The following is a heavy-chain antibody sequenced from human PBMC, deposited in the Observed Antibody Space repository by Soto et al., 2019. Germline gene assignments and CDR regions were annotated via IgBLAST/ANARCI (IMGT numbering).Heavy chain of an antibody. V-gene: IGHV3-13*04. Sequence: EVQLVESGGGLVQPGGSLRLSCAASGFTFSSYDMHWVRQATGKGLEWVSGIGIAGDTYYPGSVKGRFTISRENAKNSLYLQMNSLRAGDTAVYYCARGITMVRGVILDYFDYWGQGTLVTVSS. J-gene: IGHJ4*02. CDR3: ARGITMVRGVILDYFDY. D-gene: IGHD3-10*01. CDR1: GFTFSSYD. CDR2: IGIAGDT.